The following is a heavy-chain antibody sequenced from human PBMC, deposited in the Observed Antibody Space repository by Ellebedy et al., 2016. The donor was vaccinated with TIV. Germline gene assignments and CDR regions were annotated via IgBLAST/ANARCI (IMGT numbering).Heavy chain of an antibody. CDR1: GYTFTGYF. D-gene: IGHD2-2*01. CDR3: ARLPCGSTSCGGAAFDI. Sequence: ASVKVSXXASGYTFTGYFMHWVRQAPGQGLEWMGWINPNSDGTNYAQKFQGRVTMTSDTSISTAYMELNRLNSDDTAVYYCARLPCGSTSCGGAAFDIWGQGTMVTVSS. V-gene: IGHV1-2*02. J-gene: IGHJ3*02. CDR2: INPNSDGT.